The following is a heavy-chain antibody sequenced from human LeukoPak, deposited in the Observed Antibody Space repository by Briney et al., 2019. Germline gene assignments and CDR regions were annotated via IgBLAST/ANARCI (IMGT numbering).Heavy chain of an antibody. D-gene: IGHD3-10*01. CDR2: ISSSSSTI. J-gene: IGHJ4*02. CDR3: ARDDGEDYYGSGSYRY. Sequence: GGSLRPSCAASGFTFSSYRMSWVRQAPGKGLEWVSYISSSSSTIYYADSVKGRFTISRDNAKNSLYLQMNSLRAEETAVYYCARDDGEDYYGSGSYRYWGQGTLVTVSS. CDR1: GFTFSSYR. V-gene: IGHV3-48*01.